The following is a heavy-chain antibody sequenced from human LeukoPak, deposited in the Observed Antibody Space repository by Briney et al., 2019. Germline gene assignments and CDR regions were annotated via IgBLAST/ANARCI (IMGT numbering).Heavy chain of an antibody. CDR2: MNFNSGNT. CDR3: AKVGLGNTAIHI. CDR1: GYTFPNYD. D-gene: IGHD3/OR15-3a*01. Sequence: GASVKVSCKASGYTFPNYDINWVRQATGQGLEWMGWMNFNSGNTGYAQKFQGRVTMTRNTAISTIYIELSSLKSEDTAIYYCAKVGLGNTAIHIWGQGTMVTVSS. J-gene: IGHJ3*02. V-gene: IGHV1-8*01.